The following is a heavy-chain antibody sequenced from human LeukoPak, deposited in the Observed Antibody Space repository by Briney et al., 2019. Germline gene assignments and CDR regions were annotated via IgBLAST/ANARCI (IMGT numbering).Heavy chain of an antibody. Sequence: GGSLRLSCAASGFTFSDYHMSWIRQAPGKGLEWVSYISSSGSTIYYADSVKGRFTISRDNAKNSLYLQMNSLRAEDTAVYYCARDFDYGDYGGWFDPWGQGTLVTVSS. J-gene: IGHJ5*02. V-gene: IGHV3-11*04. CDR1: GFTFSDYH. CDR2: ISSSGSTI. D-gene: IGHD4-17*01. CDR3: ARDFDYGDYGGWFDP.